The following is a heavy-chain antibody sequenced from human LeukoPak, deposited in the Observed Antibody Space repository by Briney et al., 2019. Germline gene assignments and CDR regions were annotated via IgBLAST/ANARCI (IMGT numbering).Heavy chain of an antibody. J-gene: IGHJ3*02. CDR3: ARVISQFWTGYYDPLDI. D-gene: IGHD3/OR15-3a*01. CDR2: LHPNSGNA. CDR1: GYTFTNYD. V-gene: IGHV1-8*03. Sequence: ASVKVSCKASGYTFTNYDINWMRQATGQGLEWMGWLHPNSGNAGYAQNFQGRVTITGDTSMSTAYMELSSLTSEDTAVYYCARVISQFWTGYYDPLDIWGPRTMVTVSS.